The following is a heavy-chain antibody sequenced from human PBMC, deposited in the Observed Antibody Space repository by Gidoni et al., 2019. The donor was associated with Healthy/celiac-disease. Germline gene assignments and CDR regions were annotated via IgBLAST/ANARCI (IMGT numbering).Heavy chain of an antibody. J-gene: IGHJ2*01. V-gene: IGHV3-21*01. CDR1: GFPFSSYS. CDR3: ARYFDWLFRYFDL. Sequence: EVQLVESGGGLVKPGGSLRLSCAASGFPFSSYSMTWVRQAPGKGLEWVSSISSSSSDIYYADSVKGRFTISRDNAKNSLYLQMNSLRAEDTAVYYCARYFDWLFRYFDLWGRGTLVTVSS. D-gene: IGHD3-9*01. CDR2: ISSSSSDI.